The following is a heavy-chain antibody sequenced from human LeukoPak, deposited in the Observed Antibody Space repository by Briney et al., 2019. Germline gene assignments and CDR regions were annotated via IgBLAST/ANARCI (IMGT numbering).Heavy chain of an antibody. J-gene: IGHJ4*02. CDR1: GITVSSNY. Sequence: GGSLRLSCAASGITVSSNYMSWVRQAPGKGLEWVSVISSGVSTSYATSVKVRFTISRDNSKNTLYLQMNSLRDEDTAVYYCARDTPPDDWGQGTLVTVSS. CDR2: ISSGVST. V-gene: IGHV3-53*01. CDR3: ARDTPPDD.